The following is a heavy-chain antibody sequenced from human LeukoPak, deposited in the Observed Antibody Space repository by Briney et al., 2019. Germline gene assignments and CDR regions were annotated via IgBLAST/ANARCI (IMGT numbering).Heavy chain of an antibody. D-gene: IGHD2-21*02. V-gene: IGHV3-74*01. CDR1: GFTFIAYG. J-gene: IGHJ4*02. CDR3: ARELPREVTLDY. Sequence: GGSLRLSRAASGFTFIAYGMQWVRQAPGKGLVWVSRINNDGSSTSYADSVKGRFTISRDNAKNTLYLQVNSLRAEDTGVYYCARELPREVTLDYWGQGTLVTVSS. CDR2: INNDGSST.